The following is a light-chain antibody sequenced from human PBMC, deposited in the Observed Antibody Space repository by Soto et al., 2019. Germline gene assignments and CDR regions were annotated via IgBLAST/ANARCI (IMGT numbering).Light chain of an antibody. CDR1: SSDVGGYNY. CDR2: EVS. Sequence: QSVLTQPASVSGSPGQSITISCTGTSSDVGGYNYVSWYQQHPGKAPKLMIYEVSNRPSGVSNRLSGSKSGNTASLTISGLHATDDSDYYCSSYTSSSTRLYVFGTGTKLTVL. J-gene: IGLJ1*01. CDR3: SSYTSSSTRLYV. V-gene: IGLV2-14*01.